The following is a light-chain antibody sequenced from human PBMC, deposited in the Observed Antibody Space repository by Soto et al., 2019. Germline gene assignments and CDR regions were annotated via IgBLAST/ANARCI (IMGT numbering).Light chain of an antibody. J-gene: IGKJ5*01. Sequence: DVVMTQSPLSLPVTLGQPASISCRSSQSLVHSDGIAYFSWFQQRPGRSPRRLIYKVSNRDSGVPARFSGSGSGTDFALKISRGEAEDVGVYYCMQGTHWPITFGQGTRLEIK. V-gene: IGKV2-30*02. CDR1: QSLVHSDGIAY. CDR2: KVS. CDR3: MQGTHWPIT.